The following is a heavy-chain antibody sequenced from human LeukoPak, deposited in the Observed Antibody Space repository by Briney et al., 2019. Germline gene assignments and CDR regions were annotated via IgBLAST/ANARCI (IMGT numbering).Heavy chain of an antibody. V-gene: IGHV3-30*04. D-gene: IGHD3-10*01. CDR1: GFTFSSYA. CDR3: ARGLTYYYGSGKYDYYYGMDV. J-gene: IGHJ6*04. CDR2: ISYDGSNK. Sequence: GGSLRLSCAASGFTFSSYAMHWVRQAPGKGLEWVAVISYDGSNKYYADSVKGRFTISRDNSKNTLYLQMNSPRAEDTAVYYCARGLTYYYGSGKYDYYYGMDVWGKGTTVTVSS.